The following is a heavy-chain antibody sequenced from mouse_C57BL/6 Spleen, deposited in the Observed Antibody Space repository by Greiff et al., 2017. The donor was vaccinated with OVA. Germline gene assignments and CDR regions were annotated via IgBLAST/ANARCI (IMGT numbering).Heavy chain of an antibody. J-gene: IGHJ2*01. CDR3: ARFSNLYFDY. V-gene: IGHV1-80*01. D-gene: IGHD2-5*01. CDR1: GYAFSSYW. CDR2: IYPGDGDT. Sequence: VKLVESGAELVKPGASVKISCKASGYAFSSYWMNWVKQRPGKGLEWIGQIYPGDGDTNYNGKFKGKATLTVDKSSSTAYMQLSSLTSEDSAVYFCARFSNLYFDYWGQGTTLTVSS.